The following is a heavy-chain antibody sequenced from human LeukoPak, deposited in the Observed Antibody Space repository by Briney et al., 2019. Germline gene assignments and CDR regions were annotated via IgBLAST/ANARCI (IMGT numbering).Heavy chain of an antibody. D-gene: IGHD2-2*01. CDR3: ASLWPYQLSAFDI. V-gene: IGHV4-34*01. CDR1: GGSFSGYY. CDR2: INHSGST. J-gene: IGHJ3*02. Sequence: PSETLSLTCAVYGGSFSGYYWSWIRQPPGKGLEWIGEINHSGSTNYNQSLKSRVTISVDTSKNQFSLKLSSVTAADTAVYYCASLWPYQLSAFDIWGQGTMVTVSS.